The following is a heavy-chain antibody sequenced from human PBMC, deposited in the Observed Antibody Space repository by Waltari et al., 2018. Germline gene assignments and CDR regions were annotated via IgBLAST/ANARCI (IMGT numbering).Heavy chain of an antibody. CDR3: ARAGGFGSGSTT. V-gene: IGHV4-59*01. D-gene: IGHD3-10*01. J-gene: IGHJ5*02. Sequence: QVQLQESGPGLVKPSETLSLTCFVSGGSTSSYYWRWIRQPPGKGLEWIGYISYSGNTNYNPSLKSRVTISVDTSKNQFSLSLSAVTAADTAVYYCARAGGFGSGSTTWGQGTLVTVSS. CDR2: ISYSGNT. CDR1: GGSTSSYY.